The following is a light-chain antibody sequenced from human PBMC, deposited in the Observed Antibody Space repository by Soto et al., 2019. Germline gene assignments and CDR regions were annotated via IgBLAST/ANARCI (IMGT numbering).Light chain of an antibody. CDR2: DAS. CDR1: QTISSW. V-gene: IGKV1-5*01. CDR3: QQYNSYWT. Sequence: DIHMSQSPSTLSASVGYRFTITCRASQTISSWLAWYQQKPGKAPKLLIHDASDLESGVPSRLSGSGSGTEFTLTISSLQPDDFATYYCQQYNSYWTFGQGTKVDIK. J-gene: IGKJ1*01.